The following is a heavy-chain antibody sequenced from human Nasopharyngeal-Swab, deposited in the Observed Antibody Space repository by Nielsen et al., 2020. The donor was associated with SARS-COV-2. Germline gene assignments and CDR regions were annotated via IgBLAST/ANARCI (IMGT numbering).Heavy chain of an antibody. CDR3: AREEGSSWHYFDY. CDR2: ISSSGSTI. CDR1: GFIFSSYE. V-gene: IGHV3-48*03. J-gene: IGHJ4*02. Sequence: GGSLRLSCAASGFIFSSYEMNWVRQAPGKGLEWVSYISSSGSTIYYADSVKGRFTISRDNAKNSLYLQMNSLRAEDTAVYYCAREEGSSWHYFDYWGQGTLVTVSS. D-gene: IGHD6-13*01.